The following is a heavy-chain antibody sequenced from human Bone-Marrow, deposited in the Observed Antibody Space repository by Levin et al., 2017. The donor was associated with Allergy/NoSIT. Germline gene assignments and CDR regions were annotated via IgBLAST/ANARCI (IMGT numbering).Heavy chain of an antibody. V-gene: IGHV5-51*01. CDR2: IYPGDSDT. Sequence: GGSLRLSCKGSGSSFSNYWIAWVRQMPGKGLEWMGIIYPGDSDTKYSPSFQGQVTISADKSTNTAYLQWSSLEASDTAMYYCARYGDEYALDVWGQGTTVIVSS. D-gene: IGHD4-17*01. CDR1: GSSFSNYW. J-gene: IGHJ6*02. CDR3: ARYGDEYALDV.